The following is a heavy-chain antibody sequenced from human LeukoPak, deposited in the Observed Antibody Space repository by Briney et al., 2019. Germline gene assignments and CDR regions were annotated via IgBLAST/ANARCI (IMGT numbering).Heavy chain of an antibody. J-gene: IGHJ2*01. CDR1: GGSISSGSYY. CDR3: ARHRAQMTTVPYWYFDL. CDR2: IYTSGST. D-gene: IGHD4-17*01. Sequence: SSQTLSLTCTVSGGSISSGSYYWSWIRQPAEKGLEWIGRIYTSGSTNYNPSLKSRVTISVDTSKNQFSLKLSSVTAADTAVYYCARHRAQMTTVPYWYFDLWGRGTLVTVSS. V-gene: IGHV4-61*02.